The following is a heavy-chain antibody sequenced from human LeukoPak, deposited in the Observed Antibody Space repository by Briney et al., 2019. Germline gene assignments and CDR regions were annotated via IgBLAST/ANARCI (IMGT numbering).Heavy chain of an antibody. CDR1: GFSFSRYA. CDR3: AKDREEYGDYDWYFDL. Sequence: GGSLRLSRAASGFSFSRYAMTWVRQAPGKGLEWVSTISATGGSTYYADSVKGRFTISRDNSKNTLYLQMNSLRAEDTAVFYCAKDREEYGDYDWYFDLWGRGTLVTVSS. D-gene: IGHD4-17*01. CDR2: ISATGGST. V-gene: IGHV3-23*01. J-gene: IGHJ2*01.